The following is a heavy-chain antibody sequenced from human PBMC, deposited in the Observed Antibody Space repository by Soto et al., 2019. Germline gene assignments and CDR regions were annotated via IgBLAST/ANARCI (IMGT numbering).Heavy chain of an antibody. V-gene: IGHV3-23*01. J-gene: IGHJ4*02. D-gene: IGHD3-3*01. CDR2: ISGSGGST. CDR1: GFTFSSYA. CDR3: AKDLNHGWSGYYLDY. Sequence: EVQLLESGGGLVQPGGSLRLSCAASGFTFSSYAMSWVRKAPGNGLEWVSAISGSGGSTYYADSVKGRFTISRDNSKNTLYLQMNSLRAEDTAVYYCAKDLNHGWSGYYLDYWGQGTLVTVSS.